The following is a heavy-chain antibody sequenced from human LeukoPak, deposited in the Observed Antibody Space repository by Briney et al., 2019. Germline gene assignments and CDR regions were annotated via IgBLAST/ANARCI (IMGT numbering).Heavy chain of an antibody. J-gene: IGHJ5*02. Sequence: SETLSLTCTVSGGSISSYYWSWIRQPAGKGLEWIGRIYTSGSTNYNPSLKSRVTISVDTSKNQFSLKLSSVTAADTAVYYCGXXXXXXXXXYFPNWFDPWGQGTLVTVSS. V-gene: IGHV4-4*07. CDR1: GGSISSYY. D-gene: IGHD3-22*01. CDR2: IYTSGST. CDR3: GXXXXXXXXXYFPNWFDP.